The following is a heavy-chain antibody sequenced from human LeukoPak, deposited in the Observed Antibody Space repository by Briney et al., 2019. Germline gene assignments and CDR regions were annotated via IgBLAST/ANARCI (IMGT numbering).Heavy chain of an antibody. V-gene: IGHV3-30-3*01. CDR3: ARVPRWIQLWTTPLFDP. CDR1: GFTFSSYA. D-gene: IGHD5-18*01. J-gene: IGHJ5*02. Sequence: GGSLRLSCAASGFTFSSYAMHWVRQAPGKGLEWVAVISYDGSNKYYADSVKGRFTISRDNSKNTLYLQMNSLRAEDTTVYYCARVPRWIQLWTTPLFDPWGQGTLVTVSS. CDR2: ISYDGSNK.